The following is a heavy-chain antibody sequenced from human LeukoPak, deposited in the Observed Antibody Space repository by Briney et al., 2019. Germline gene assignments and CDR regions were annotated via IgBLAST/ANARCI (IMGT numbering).Heavy chain of an antibody. CDR2: IYPGDSDT. Sequence: GESLKISCKGSGYSFTSYWIGWVRQMPGKGLEWMGIIYPGDSDTRYSPSFQGQVTISADKSISTAYLQWSSLKASDTAMYYCARHLKEAAAGSFYYYYYMDVWGKGTTVTVSS. J-gene: IGHJ6*03. CDR3: ARHLKEAAAGSFYYYYYMDV. D-gene: IGHD6-13*01. CDR1: GYSFTSYW. V-gene: IGHV5-51*01.